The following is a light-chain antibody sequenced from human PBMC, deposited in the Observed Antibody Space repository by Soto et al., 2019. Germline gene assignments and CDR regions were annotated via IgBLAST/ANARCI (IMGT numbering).Light chain of an antibody. V-gene: IGLV1-40*01. CDR3: QSYDSSLSGVV. CDR1: SSNIGAGYD. J-gene: IGLJ2*01. CDR2: ASS. Sequence: QSVLTQPPSVSGAPGPGVTISCTGASSNIGAGYDVHWYHQMPGTAPKLLMYASSNRPSGVPDRFSGSKSGTSASLAITGLQAEDEGEYYCQSYDSSLSGVVFGGGTKLTVL.